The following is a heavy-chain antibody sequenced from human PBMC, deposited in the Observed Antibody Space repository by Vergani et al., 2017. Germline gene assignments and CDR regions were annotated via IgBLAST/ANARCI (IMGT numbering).Heavy chain of an antibody. CDR2: ISGSGGST. CDR3: AKDRRITGTTLDY. J-gene: IGHJ4*02. D-gene: IGHD1-7*01. CDR1: GFTVSSNY. Sequence: EVQLVESGGGLVKPGGSLRLSCAASGFTVSSNYMSWVRQAPGKGLEWVSAISGSGGSTYYADSVKGRFTIARDNSKNTLYLQMNSLRAEDTAVYYCAKDRRITGTTLDYWGQGTLVTVSS. V-gene: IGHV3-23*04.